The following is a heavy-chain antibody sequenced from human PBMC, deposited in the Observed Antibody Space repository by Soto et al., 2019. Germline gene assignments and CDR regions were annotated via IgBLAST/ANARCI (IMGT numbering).Heavy chain of an antibody. J-gene: IGHJ4*02. CDR1: GDTISKLGYY. CDR3: AREPADRRDYFDY. CDR2: IYYTGST. D-gene: IGHD6-19*01. Sequence: SQTMPLPCTVSGDTISKLGYYCSLKHKHPGKGLEWIGYIYYTGSTYYNPSLKSRVTISVDTSKNQFSLKVSSVTAADTAVYYCAREPADRRDYFDYWGLGTLVTVSS. V-gene: IGHV4-31*03.